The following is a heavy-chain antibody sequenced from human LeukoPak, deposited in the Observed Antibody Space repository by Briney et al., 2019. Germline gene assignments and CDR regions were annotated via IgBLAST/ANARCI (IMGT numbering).Heavy chain of an antibody. J-gene: IGHJ4*02. Sequence: GSLRLSCAASGFTVSSNYMSWVRQPPGKGLEWIGEIYHSGSTNYNPSLKSRVTISVDKSKNQFSLKLSSVTAADTAVYYCARLPEGNYAGYWGQGTLVTVSS. CDR2: IYHSGST. CDR3: ARLPEGNYAGY. CDR1: GFTVSSNY. V-gene: IGHV4-4*02.